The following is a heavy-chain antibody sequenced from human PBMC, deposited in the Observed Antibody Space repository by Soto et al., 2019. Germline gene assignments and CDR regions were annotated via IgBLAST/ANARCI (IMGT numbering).Heavy chain of an antibody. D-gene: IGHD2-2*01. CDR1: GFSFNNYG. CDR3: AREDSIIIPAVSDF. Sequence: GGSLRLSCTVSGFSFNNYGINFFRQAPGKGLEWVSSISKSDYTYYSDSVTGRFTISRDNAKNSVSLQMNTLRVEDTAVYYCAREDSIIIPAVSDFWGQGTLVTVSS. V-gene: IGHV3-21*01. J-gene: IGHJ4*02. CDR2: ISKSDYT.